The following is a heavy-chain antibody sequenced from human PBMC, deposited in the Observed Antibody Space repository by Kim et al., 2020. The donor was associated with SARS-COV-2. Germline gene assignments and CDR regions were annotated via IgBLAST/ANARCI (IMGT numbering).Heavy chain of an antibody. D-gene: IGHD6-19*01. V-gene: IGHV1-18*01. Sequence: ASVKVSCKASGYTFANNGITWVRQAPGQGLEWMGWIIPYNGATNYAQKFQGRVTLTTDTSTTTASMDLSSLTSDDTAMYYCARFASGWYVPPHTYFYYYMDVWGKGTAVTVPS. CDR1: GYTFANNG. CDR2: IIPYNGAT. J-gene: IGHJ6*03. CDR3: ARFASGWYVPPHTYFYYYMDV.